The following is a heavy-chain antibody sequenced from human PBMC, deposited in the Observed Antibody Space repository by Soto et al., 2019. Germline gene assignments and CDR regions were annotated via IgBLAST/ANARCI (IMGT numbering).Heavy chain of an antibody. CDR1: GFAFGRSW. V-gene: IGHV3-7*01. D-gene: IGHD3-10*01. CDR2: VNEDGSAK. CDR3: VRDPAFGAVDY. J-gene: IGHJ4*02. Sequence: EVQLVETGGDLVQPGESLRLSCAASGFAFGRSWMGWVRQAPEKGLEWVAIVNEDGSAKLYMDSVGGRFTISRDNAKNSLYLQMNSLRVDDTSIYYCVRDPAFGAVDYWGQGTLVTVSS.